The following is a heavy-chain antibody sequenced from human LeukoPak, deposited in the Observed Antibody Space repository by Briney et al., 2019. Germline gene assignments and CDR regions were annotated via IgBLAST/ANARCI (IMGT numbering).Heavy chain of an antibody. CDR3: ARHFRTGGRSTDAFDI. V-gene: IGHV4-59*08. D-gene: IGHD2-15*01. J-gene: IGHJ3*02. Sequence: SETLSLTCTVSGGSISSYYWSWIRQSPGKGLEWIGYTYSSGSTKYNPSLSGRVTISVDTSKNHFSLRLSSVTAPDTAVYYCARHFRTGGRSTDAFDIWGQGTMVTVSS. CDR1: GGSISSYY. CDR2: TYSSGST.